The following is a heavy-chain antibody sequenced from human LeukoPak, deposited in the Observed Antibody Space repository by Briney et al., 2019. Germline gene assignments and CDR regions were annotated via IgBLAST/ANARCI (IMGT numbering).Heavy chain of an antibody. J-gene: IGHJ6*03. Sequence: PSETLSLTCTVSGGSISSYYWSWIRQPPGKGLEWIGYIYYSGSTNYNPSLRSRVTISVDTSKNQFSLKLSSVTAADTAVYYCARTPNRYCSSTSCYAGYYYTDVWGKGTTVTVSS. CDR1: GGSISSYY. D-gene: IGHD2-2*01. CDR3: ARTPNRYCSSTSCYAGYYYTDV. CDR2: IYYSGST. V-gene: IGHV4-59*08.